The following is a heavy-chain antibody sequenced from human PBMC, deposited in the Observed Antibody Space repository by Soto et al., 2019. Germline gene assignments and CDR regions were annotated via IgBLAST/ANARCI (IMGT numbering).Heavy chain of an antibody. V-gene: IGHV2-5*02. CDR1: GFSLSTSGVG. Sequence: QITLKESGPTLVKPTQTLTLTCTFSGFSLSTSGVGVGWIRQPPGKALEWLALIYWDDDKRYSPSLKSRVTITKDTSKNQVVLTMTNMDPVDTATHYCARSLCSSTSCYFDYWGQGTLVTVSS. J-gene: IGHJ4*02. CDR3: ARSLCSSTSCYFDY. CDR2: IYWDDDK. D-gene: IGHD2-2*01.